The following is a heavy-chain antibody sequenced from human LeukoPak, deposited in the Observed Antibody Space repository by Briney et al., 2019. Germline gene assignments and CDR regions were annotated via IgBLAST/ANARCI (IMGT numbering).Heavy chain of an antibody. Sequence: ASVKVSCKTSGYTFNNYGISWVRQAPGQGLEWMGWISGYNGYTNSAQQFQGRVTLTMDTSTSTVYMELRSLRSDDTAVYYCARVYYDSSGYSAFDIWGQGTMVTVSS. D-gene: IGHD3-22*01. V-gene: IGHV1-18*01. CDR1: GYTFNNYG. CDR3: ARVYYDSSGYSAFDI. J-gene: IGHJ3*02. CDR2: ISGYNGYT.